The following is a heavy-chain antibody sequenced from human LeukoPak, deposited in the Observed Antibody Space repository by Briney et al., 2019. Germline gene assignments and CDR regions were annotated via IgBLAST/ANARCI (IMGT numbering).Heavy chain of an antibody. D-gene: IGHD3-16*01. CDR3: ARSDVATWYFDL. CDR1: GGSISSYY. CDR2: IYYSGST. Sequence: PSETLSLTCTVSGGSISSYYWSWIRQPPGKGLEWIGYIYYSGSTNYNPSLKSRVTISVDTSKNQFSLKLSSVTAADTAVYYCARSDVATWYFDLWGRGTLVTVPS. J-gene: IGHJ2*01. V-gene: IGHV4-59*01.